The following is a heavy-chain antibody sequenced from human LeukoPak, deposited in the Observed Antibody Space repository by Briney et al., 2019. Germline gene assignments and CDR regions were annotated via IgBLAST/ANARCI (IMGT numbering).Heavy chain of an antibody. D-gene: IGHD3-3*01. V-gene: IGHV4-39*07. Sequence: SETLSLTCTVSGGSISSSSYYWGWIRQPPGKGLEWIGSIYYSGSTYYNPSLKSRVTISVDTSKNQFSLKLSSVTAADTAVYYCARAARSYYDFWSGLNWFDPWGQGTLVTVSS. CDR2: IYYSGST. CDR3: ARAARSYYDFWSGLNWFDP. CDR1: GGSISSSSYY. J-gene: IGHJ5*02.